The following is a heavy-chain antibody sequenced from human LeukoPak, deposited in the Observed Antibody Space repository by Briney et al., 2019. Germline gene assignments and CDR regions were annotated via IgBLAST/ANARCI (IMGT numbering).Heavy chain of an antibody. CDR1: GYTFTSYA. J-gene: IGHJ6*03. V-gene: IGHV1-3*03. CDR3: AKGSGYEAQYYYYYMDV. CDR2: INAGNGNT. Sequence: GASVKVSCKASGYTFTSYAMHWVRQAPGQRLEWMGWINAGNGNTKYSQEFQGRVTITRDTSASTAYMELSSLRPEDTAVYYCAKGSGYEAQYYYYYMDVWGKGTTVTISS. D-gene: IGHD5-12*01.